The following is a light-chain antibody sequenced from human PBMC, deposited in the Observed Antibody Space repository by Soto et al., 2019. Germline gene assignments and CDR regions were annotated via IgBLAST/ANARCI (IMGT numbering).Light chain of an antibody. CDR2: DVG. V-gene: IGLV2-14*02. Sequence: QSVLTQPASVSGSPGPSITISCTGTSSDVGSYNLVSWYQHHPGNTPKLMIYDVGEGPSGVPDRFPGSKSGNTASLTIPGLQPEDEANYYCSSRTSRSTYVFGTGTKVTV. J-gene: IGLJ1*01. CDR3: SSRTSRSTYV. CDR1: SSDVGSYNL.